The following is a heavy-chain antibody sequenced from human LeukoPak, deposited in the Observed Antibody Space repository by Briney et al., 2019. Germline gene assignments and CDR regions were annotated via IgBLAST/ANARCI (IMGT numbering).Heavy chain of an antibody. V-gene: IGHV3-48*01. D-gene: IGHD6-6*01. Sequence: PGGSLRLSCAASGFTFSSYGMDWVRQAPGKGLEWVSYISSSSSTIYYANSVKGRFTISRDNAKNSLFLQMNSLRAEDTAVYYCTRGGAARPDYWGQGTLDTVSS. CDR2: ISSSSSTI. CDR1: GFTFSSYG. CDR3: TRGGAARPDY. J-gene: IGHJ4*02.